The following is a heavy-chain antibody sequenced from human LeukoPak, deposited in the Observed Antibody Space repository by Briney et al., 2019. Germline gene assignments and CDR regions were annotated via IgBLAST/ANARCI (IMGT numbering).Heavy chain of an antibody. J-gene: IGHJ6*03. CDR3: AKALYYYYMDV. CDR2: ISYDGSNK. Sequence: GGSLRLSCAASGFTFSSYGMHWVRQAPGKGLEWVAVISYDGSNKYYADSVKGRFTISRDNSKNTLYLQMNSLRAEDTAVYYCAKALYYYYMDVWGKGTTVTVSS. V-gene: IGHV3-30*18. CDR1: GFTFSSYG.